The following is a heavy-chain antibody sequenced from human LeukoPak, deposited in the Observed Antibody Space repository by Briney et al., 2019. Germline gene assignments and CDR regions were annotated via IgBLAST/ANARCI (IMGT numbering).Heavy chain of an antibody. D-gene: IGHD2-2*01. Sequence: PGGSLRLSCAASGFTFSSYDMHWVRQATGKGLEWVSAIGTAGDTYYPGSVKGRFTISRENAKNSLYLQMNSLRAGDTAVYYCARDLAKKVVVPAADRYDAFDIWGPGTMVTVSS. J-gene: IGHJ3*02. CDR3: ARDLAKKVVVPAADRYDAFDI. V-gene: IGHV3-13*01. CDR2: IGTAGDT. CDR1: GFTFSSYD.